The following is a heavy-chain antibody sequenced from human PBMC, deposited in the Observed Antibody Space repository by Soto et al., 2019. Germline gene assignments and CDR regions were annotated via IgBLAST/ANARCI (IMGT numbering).Heavy chain of an antibody. Sequence: GSGPTLVNPTQTLTLTCTFSGFSLSTNEVGVGWIRQPPGKALEWLALIYWDDDKRYSPSLKSRLTLTKDTSENQVVLTMTNMDPVDTATYYCAHSRSYGVWFDPWGQGTLVTVSS. CDR1: GFSLSTNEVG. CDR3: AHSRSYGVWFDP. CDR2: IYWDDDK. J-gene: IGHJ5*02. D-gene: IGHD3-16*01. V-gene: IGHV2-5*02.